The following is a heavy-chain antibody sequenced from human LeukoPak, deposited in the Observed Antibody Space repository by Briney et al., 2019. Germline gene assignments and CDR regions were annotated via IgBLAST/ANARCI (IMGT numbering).Heavy chain of an antibody. CDR3: AAELYGVYADCCTFHL. Sequence: ASVKVSCKTSRFTFSTSAVQWVRQARGQRLEWIGWIIVGSGATNYAQSLQGRFTITRDMSTNTAYMELSSLGSEDSAVYYCAAELYGVYADCCTFHLWGQGTLVTVSS. CDR2: IIVGSGAT. CDR1: RFTFSTSA. V-gene: IGHV1-58*01. D-gene: IGHD4-17*01. J-gene: IGHJ3*01.